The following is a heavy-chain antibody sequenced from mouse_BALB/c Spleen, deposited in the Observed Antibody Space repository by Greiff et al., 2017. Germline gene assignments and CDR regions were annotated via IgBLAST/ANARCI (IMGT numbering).Heavy chain of an antibody. CDR3: ARHDDYDSFFDY. D-gene: IGHD2-4*01. Sequence: EVKLVESGGGLVKPGGSLKLSCAASGFAFSSYDMSWVRQTPEKRLEWVAYISSGGGSTYYPDTVKGRFTISRDNAKNTLYLQMSSLKSEDTAMYYCARHDDYDSFFDYWGQGTTLTVAS. V-gene: IGHV5-12-1*01. CDR2: ISSGGGST. J-gene: IGHJ2*01. CDR1: GFAFSSYD.